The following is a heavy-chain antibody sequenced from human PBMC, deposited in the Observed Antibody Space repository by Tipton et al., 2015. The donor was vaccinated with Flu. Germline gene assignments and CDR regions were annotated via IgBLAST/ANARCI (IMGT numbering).Heavy chain of an antibody. CDR3: GRGGRFLEWATDS. V-gene: IGHV5-51*01. D-gene: IGHD3-3*01. CDR1: GYSFTSYW. J-gene: IGHJ4*02. Sequence: QLVQSGAEVKKPGESLKISCKGSGYSFTSYWIGWVRQMPGKGLEWMGIIYPGDSDTRYSPSFQGQVTISADKSISTVYLQWSSLMASVPARYYWGRGGRFLEWATDSWGQGTLLTVSS. CDR2: IYPGDSDT.